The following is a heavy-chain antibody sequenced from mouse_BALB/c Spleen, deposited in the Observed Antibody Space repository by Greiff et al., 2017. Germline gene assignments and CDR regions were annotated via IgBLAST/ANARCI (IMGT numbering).Heavy chain of an antibody. V-gene: IGHV14-3*02. D-gene: IGHD2-3*01. Sequence: EVNLVESGAELVKPGASVKLSCTASGFNIKDTYMHWVKQRPEQGLEWIGRIDPANGNTKYDPKFQGKATITADTSSNTAYLQLSSLTSEDTAVYYCARWLLQGSDYWGQGTTLTVSS. CDR1: GFNIKDTY. CDR3: ARWLLQGSDY. CDR2: IDPANGNT. J-gene: IGHJ2*01.